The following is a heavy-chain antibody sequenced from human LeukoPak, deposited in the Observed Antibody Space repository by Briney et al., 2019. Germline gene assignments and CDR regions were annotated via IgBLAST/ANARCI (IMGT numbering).Heavy chain of an antibody. CDR1: GGTFQGGTSNISA. D-gene: IGHD1-1*01. J-gene: IGHJ4*02. CDR3: ARGALERRHGTFFFDY. Sequence: ASVKVSCKASGGTFQGGTSNISAINWVRQAPGQGLEWMGWMNPNSCNTGYAQKFQGRVNMTRNTSISTAYMELSSLRSEDTAVYYCARGALERRHGTFFFDYWGQGTLVTVSS. CDR2: MNPNSCNT. V-gene: IGHV1-8*02.